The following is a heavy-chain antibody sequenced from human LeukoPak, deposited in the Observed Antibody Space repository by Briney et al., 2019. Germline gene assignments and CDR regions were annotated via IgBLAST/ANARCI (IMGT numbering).Heavy chain of an antibody. D-gene: IGHD2-15*01. V-gene: IGHV1-3*03. Sequence: AASVKVSCKASGYTFTSYAMHWVRQAPGQRLEWMGWINAGNGNTKYSQEFQGRVTITRDTSASTAYMELSSLRSEDMAVYYCSRDTRAADAEYFQHWGQGTLVIVSS. CDR1: GYTFTSYA. J-gene: IGHJ1*01. CDR2: INAGNGNT. CDR3: SRDTRAADAEYFQH.